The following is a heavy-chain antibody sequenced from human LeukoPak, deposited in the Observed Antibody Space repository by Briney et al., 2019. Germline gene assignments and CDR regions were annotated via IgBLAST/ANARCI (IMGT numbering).Heavy chain of an antibody. CDR1: GFTFSSYS. D-gene: IGHD2-2*01. CDR2: ISSGSSYI. J-gene: IGHJ4*02. CDR3: ARDPPLGSCSTISCPHLDY. V-gene: IGHV3-21*01. Sequence: KPGGSLRLSCAASGFTFSSYSMNWVRQAPGKGLEWVSSISSGSSYIYYADSVKGRFTISRDNAKSSLYLQMNSLRAEDTAVYYCARDPPLGSCSTISCPHLDYWGQGTLVTVSS.